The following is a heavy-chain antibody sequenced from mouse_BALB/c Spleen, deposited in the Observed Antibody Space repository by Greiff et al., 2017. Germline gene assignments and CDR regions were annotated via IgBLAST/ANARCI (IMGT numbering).Heavy chain of an antibody. CDR2: INPSNGGT. V-gene: IGHV1S16*01. J-gene: IGHJ2*01. CDR1: GYTFTSYW. Sequence: QVQLQQPGAELVKPGAPVKLSCKASGYTFTSYWMNWVKQRPGRGLEWIGEINPSNGGTNYNEKFKRKATLTVDKSSSTAYMQLSSLTSEDSAVYYCTIEGNYYGSSYLFDYWGQGTTLTVSS. CDR3: TIEGNYYGSSYLFDY. D-gene: IGHD1-1*01.